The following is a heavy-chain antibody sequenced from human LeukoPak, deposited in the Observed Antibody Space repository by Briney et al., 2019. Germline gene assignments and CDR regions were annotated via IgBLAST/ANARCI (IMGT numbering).Heavy chain of an antibody. CDR1: GGSISSYS. CDR2: TYTSGST. Sequence: SETLSLTCTVSGGSISSYSWSWIRQPAGKGLEWIGRTYTSGSTNYNPSLKSRVTISVDTSKNQFSLKLSSVTAADTAVYYCASGRRPVDFDYWGQGTLVTVSS. J-gene: IGHJ4*02. V-gene: IGHV4-4*07. CDR3: ASGRRPVDFDY. D-gene: IGHD1-14*01.